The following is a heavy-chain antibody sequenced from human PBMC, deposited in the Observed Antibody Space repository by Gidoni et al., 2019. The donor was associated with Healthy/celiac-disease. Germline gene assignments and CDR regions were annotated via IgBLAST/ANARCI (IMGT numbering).Heavy chain of an antibody. J-gene: IGHJ4*02. V-gene: IGHV4-59*08. CDR1: GGSISSYY. D-gene: IGHD1-26*01. Sequence: QVQLQESGPGLVKPSATLSLTCTVSGGSISSYYWSWIRQPPGKGLEWIGYIYYSGSTNYNPSLKSRVTISVDTSKNQFSLKLSSVTAADTAVYYCARSARGATVDYWGQGTLVTVSS. CDR2: IYYSGST. CDR3: ARSARGATVDY.